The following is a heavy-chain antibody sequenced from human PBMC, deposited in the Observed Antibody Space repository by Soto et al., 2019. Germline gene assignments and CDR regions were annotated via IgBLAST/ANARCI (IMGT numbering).Heavy chain of an antibody. V-gene: IGHV1-18*01. J-gene: IGHJ6*02. CDR1: GYTFTSYG. Sequence: GASVKVSCKASGYTFTSYGISWVRQAPGQGLEWMGWISAYNGNTNYAQKLQGRVTMTTDTSTSTAYMELRSLRSDDTAVYYCARGPPQQSEWLLDLYYYYGMDVWGQGTTVTVSS. CDR2: ISAYNGNT. CDR3: ARGPPQQSEWLLDLYYYYGMDV. D-gene: IGHD3-3*01.